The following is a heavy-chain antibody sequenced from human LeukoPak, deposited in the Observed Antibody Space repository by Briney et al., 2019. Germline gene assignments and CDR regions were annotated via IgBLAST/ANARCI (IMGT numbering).Heavy chain of an antibody. CDR3: ARGSSRGENFDY. Sequence: PGGSLRLSCAASGFTFSNHYMNWVRQAPGKGLEWVSSISSSSSYIYYADSVKGRFTISRDNAKNSLYLQMNSLRAEDTAVYYCARGSSRGENFDYWGQGTLVTVSS. CDR2: ISSSSSYI. V-gene: IGHV3-21*01. D-gene: IGHD3-16*01. J-gene: IGHJ4*02. CDR1: GFTFSNHY.